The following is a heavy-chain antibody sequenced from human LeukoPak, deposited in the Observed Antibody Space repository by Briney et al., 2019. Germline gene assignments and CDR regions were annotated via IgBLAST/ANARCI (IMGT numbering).Heavy chain of an antibody. CDR3: AGDKTTGGWYEFDY. CDR1: GFTVSSNY. D-gene: IGHD6-19*01. J-gene: IGHJ4*02. Sequence: GGSLRLSCAASGFTVSSNYMSWVRQAPGKGLEWVSVIYSGGSTYYADSVKGRFTISRDTSKNTVSLQMNSLRAEDTAVYYCAGDKTTGGWYEFDYWGQGTLVTVSS. CDR2: IYSGGST. V-gene: IGHV3-66*01.